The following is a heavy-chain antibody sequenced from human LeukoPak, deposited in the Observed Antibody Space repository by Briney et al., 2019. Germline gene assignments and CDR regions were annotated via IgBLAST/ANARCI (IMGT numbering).Heavy chain of an antibody. Sequence: ASVKVSCKASGYTFTSYYMHWVRQAPGQGLEWMGIINPSGGSTSYAQKFQGRVTMTRDTSTSTLYMGLSSLRSDDTATYFCARGADQEFDFWGQGTLVTVSS. CDR2: INPSGGST. CDR3: ARGADQEFDF. J-gene: IGHJ4*02. V-gene: IGHV1-46*01. CDR1: GYTFTSYY.